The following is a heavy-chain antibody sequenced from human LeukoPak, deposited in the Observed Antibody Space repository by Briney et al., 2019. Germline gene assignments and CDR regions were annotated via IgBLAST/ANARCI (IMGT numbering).Heavy chain of an antibody. CDR1: GYSISSGYY. V-gene: IGHV4-38-2*02. Sequence: SETLSLTCTVSGYSISSGYYWGWIRQPPGKGLEWIGSIYHSGSTYYNPSLKSRVTISVDTSKNQFSLKLSSVTAADTAVYYCARAWSSRGGGYDWFDPWGQGTLVTVSS. J-gene: IGHJ5*02. CDR3: ARAWSSRGGGYDWFDP. D-gene: IGHD6-13*01. CDR2: IYHSGST.